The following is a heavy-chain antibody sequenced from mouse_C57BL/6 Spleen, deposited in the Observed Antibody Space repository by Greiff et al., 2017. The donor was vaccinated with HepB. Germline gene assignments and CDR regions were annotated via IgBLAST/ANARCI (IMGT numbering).Heavy chain of an antibody. J-gene: IGHJ1*03. CDR2: ISDGGSYT. CDR1: GFTFSSYA. V-gene: IGHV5-4*03. D-gene: IGHD1-1*01. Sequence: DVMLVESGGGLVKPGGSLKLSCAASGFTFSSYAMSWVRQTPEKRLEWVATISDGGSYTYYPDNVKGRFTISRDNAKNNLYLQMSHLKSEDTAMYYCARRHDGSSYDGYFDVWGTGTTVTVSS. CDR3: ARRHDGSSYDGYFDV.